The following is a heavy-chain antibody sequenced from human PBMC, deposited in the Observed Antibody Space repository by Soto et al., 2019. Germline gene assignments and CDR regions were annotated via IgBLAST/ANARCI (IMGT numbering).Heavy chain of an antibody. CDR1: GFTFSSYS. CDR3: ARDREGDGYNGDS. V-gene: IGHV3-48*01. Sequence: EVQLVESGGGLVQPGGSLRLSCAASGFTFSSYSMNWVRQAPGKGLEWVSYISSSSSIIYYADSVKGRFTISRDNAKNSMYLQIIRLRADKTDVSYCARDREGDGYNGDSWGQGTLVTVSS. D-gene: IGHD5-18*01. CDR2: ISSSSSII. J-gene: IGHJ4*02.